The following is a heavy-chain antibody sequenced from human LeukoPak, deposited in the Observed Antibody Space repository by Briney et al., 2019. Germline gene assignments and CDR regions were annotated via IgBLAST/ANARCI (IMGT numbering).Heavy chain of an antibody. V-gene: IGHV3-30*04. J-gene: IGHJ4*02. CDR2: ISYDGSNK. CDR1: GFTFSSYA. Sequence: PGRSLRLSCAASGFTFSSYAMHWVRQAPGKGLEWVAVISYDGSNKYYADSVKGRFTISRDNSKNTLYLQMNSLRAEDTAVYYCAGGSGSHYRGPDYWGQGTLVTVSS. D-gene: IGHD3-10*01. CDR3: AGGSGSHYRGPDY.